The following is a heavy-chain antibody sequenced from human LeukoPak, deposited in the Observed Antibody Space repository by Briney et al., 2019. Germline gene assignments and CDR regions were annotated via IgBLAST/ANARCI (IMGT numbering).Heavy chain of an antibody. V-gene: IGHV3-21*01. CDR3: ATPDYDFWSGYAFDI. CDR2: ITSSSSYT. J-gene: IGHJ3*02. Sequence: GGSLRLSCAASGFTFSSYSMNWVRQAPGKGLEWVSSITSSSSYTYYADSVKGRFTISRDSAKNSLYLQMNSLRAEDTAVYCCATPDYDFWSGYAFDIWGQGTMVTVSS. CDR1: GFTFSSYS. D-gene: IGHD3-3*01.